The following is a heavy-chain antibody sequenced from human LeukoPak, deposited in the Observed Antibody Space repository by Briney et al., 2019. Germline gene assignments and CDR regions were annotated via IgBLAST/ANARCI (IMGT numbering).Heavy chain of an antibody. J-gene: IGHJ3*02. CDR3: ARPSLEMATKRWRAFDI. V-gene: IGHV1-18*01. CDR1: GYTFTSYG. CDR2: ISAYNGNT. D-gene: IGHD5-24*01. Sequence: GASVKVPCKASGYTFTSYGISWVRQAPGQGLEWMGWISAYNGNTNYAQKLQGRVTMTTDTSTSTAYMELRSLRSDDTAVYYCARPSLEMATKRWRAFDIWGQGTMVTVSS.